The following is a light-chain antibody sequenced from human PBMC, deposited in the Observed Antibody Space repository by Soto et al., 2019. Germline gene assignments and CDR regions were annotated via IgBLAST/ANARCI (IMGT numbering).Light chain of an antibody. Sequence: DIQMTQSPSTLSGSVGDRVTITCRASQTISSWLAWYQQKPGKAPKLLIYKASTLKSGVPSRFSGSGSGTEFTLTISSLQHDAFATYDCQHYNSYSEAFGQGTKVALK. V-gene: IGKV1-5*03. CDR1: QTISSW. CDR2: KAS. CDR3: QHYNSYSEA. J-gene: IGKJ1*01.